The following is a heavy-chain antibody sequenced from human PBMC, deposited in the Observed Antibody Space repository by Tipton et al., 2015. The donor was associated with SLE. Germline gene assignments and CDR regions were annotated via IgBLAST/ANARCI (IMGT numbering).Heavy chain of an antibody. CDR1: GFTFSSYA. CDR2: ISGSGGST. J-gene: IGHJ4*02. CDR3: AKDLLLWFGETVDY. V-gene: IGHV3-23*01. D-gene: IGHD3-10*01. Sequence: GSLRLSCAASGFTFSSYAMSWVRQAPGKGLEWVSAISGSGGSTYYADSVKGRFTISRDNSKNTLYLQMNSLRAADTAVYYCAKDLLLWFGETVDYWGQGTLVTVSS.